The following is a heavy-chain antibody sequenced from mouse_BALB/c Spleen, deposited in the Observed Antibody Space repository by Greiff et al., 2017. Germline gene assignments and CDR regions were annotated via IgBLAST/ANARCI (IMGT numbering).Heavy chain of an antibody. D-gene: IGHD2-4*01. CDR2: ISYSGST. J-gene: IGHJ4*01. CDR3: ARRGITRAMDY. CDR1: GYSITSDYA. V-gene: IGHV3-2*02. Sequence: EVQLQQSGPGLVKPSQSLSLTCTVTGYSITSDYAWNWIRQFPGNKLEWMGYISYSGSTSYNPSLKSRISITRDTSKNQFFLQLNSVTTEDTATYYCARRGITRAMDYWGQGTSVTVSS.